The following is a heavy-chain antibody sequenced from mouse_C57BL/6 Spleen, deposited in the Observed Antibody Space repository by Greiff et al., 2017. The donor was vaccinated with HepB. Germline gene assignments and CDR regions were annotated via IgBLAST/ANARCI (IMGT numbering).Heavy chain of an antibody. D-gene: IGHD3-2*02. V-gene: IGHV1-53*01. CDR3: ARGAQATDYAMDY. CDR1: GYTFTSYW. Sequence: VQLQQPGTELVKPGASVKLSCKASGYTFTSYWMHWVKQRPGQGLEWIGNINPSNGGTNYNEKFKSKATLTVDKSSSTAYMQRSSLTSEDSAVYYCARGAQATDYAMDYWGQGTSVTVSS. J-gene: IGHJ4*01. CDR2: INPSNGGT.